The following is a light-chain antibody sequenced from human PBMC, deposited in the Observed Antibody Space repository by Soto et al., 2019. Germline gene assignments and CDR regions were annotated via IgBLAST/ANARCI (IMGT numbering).Light chain of an antibody. CDR3: QQRQYWPPIT. CDR2: DTY. V-gene: IGKV3-11*01. J-gene: IGKJ5*01. CDR1: QSVSSY. Sequence: VLTQSPATLSLSPGERATLSCRASQSVSSYLAWYQHKPGEAPRLLIYDTYNRATGVPARFSGSGSGTDFTLTIRSLEPEDCAIYYCQQRQYWPPITFGQGTRLEIK.